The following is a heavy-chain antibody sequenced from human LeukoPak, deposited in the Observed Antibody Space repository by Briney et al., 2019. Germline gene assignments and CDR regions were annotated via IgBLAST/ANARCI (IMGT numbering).Heavy chain of an antibody. D-gene: IGHD2-21*02. V-gene: IGHV3-21*01. CDR2: ISSSSSYI. J-gene: IGHJ4*02. Sequence: GGSLRLSCAASGFTFSSYSMNWVRQAPGEGLEWVSSISSSSSYIYYADSVKGRFTISRDNAKNSLYLQMNSLRAEDTAVYYCARDNLVTSLGNFDYWGQGTLVTVSS. CDR3: ARDNLVTSLGNFDY. CDR1: GFTFSSYS.